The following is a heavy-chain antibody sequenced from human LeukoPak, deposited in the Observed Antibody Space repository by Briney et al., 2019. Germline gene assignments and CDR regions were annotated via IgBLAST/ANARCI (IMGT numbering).Heavy chain of an antibody. J-gene: IGHJ4*02. CDR3: ARMWPGRIGGSLGSSDY. CDR2: TTHSGST. D-gene: IGHD1-26*01. CDR1: GGSFRGYY. Sequence: SGTLSLTCGVSGGSFRGYYRTWIRQAPGKGLEWIGETTHSGSTNYNPSLKSRVNISVDMSKNQFSLTLSSVTAADTAEYYCARMWPGRIGGSLGSSDYWGQGTLVTVSS. V-gene: IGHV4-34*01.